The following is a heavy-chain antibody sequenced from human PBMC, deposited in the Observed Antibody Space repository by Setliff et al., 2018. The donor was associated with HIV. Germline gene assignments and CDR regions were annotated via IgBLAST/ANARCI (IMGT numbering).Heavy chain of an antibody. CDR1: GYTFAIYG. V-gene: IGHV1-18*01. J-gene: IGHJ3*01. D-gene: IGHD3-22*01. CDR3: ARQDHSSVNSGSLYAFDV. CDR2: ISGDNAKT. Sequence: ASVKVSCKASGYTFAIYGISWVRQAPGQGLEWMGWISGDNAKTNYAQKLQGRVTMTADTSTTTAYMELSSLRSDDTAMYYCARQDHSSVNSGSLYAFDVWGQGTMVTVSS.